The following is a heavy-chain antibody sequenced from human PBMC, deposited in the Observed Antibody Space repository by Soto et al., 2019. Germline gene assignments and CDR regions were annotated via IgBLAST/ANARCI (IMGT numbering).Heavy chain of an antibody. CDR1: GFTFSSYG. V-gene: IGHV3-33*01. CDR2: IWYDGSNK. Sequence: QVQLVESGGGVVQPGRSLRLSCAASGFTFSSYGMHWVRQAPGKGLEWVAVIWYDGSNKYYADSVKGRFTISRDNSKNTLYLQMNSLRAEDTAVYYCARDWVARVYDIRYMDVWGKGTTVTVSS. CDR3: ARDWVARVYDIRYMDV. D-gene: IGHD3-9*01. J-gene: IGHJ6*03.